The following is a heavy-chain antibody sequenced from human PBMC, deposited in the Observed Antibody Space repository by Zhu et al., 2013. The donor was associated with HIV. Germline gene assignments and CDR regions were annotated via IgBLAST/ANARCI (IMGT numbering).Heavy chain of an antibody. CDR3: AREPPRTGCFDY. CDR1: GYTFTNNY. V-gene: IGHV1-46*01. D-gene: IGHD7-27*01. Sequence: QVQLVQSGAEVKKPGASVKVSCKTSGYTFTNNYTHWVRQAPGQGLEWMGVIYPSGERTNYAQNFQGRVTMTRDTSTSTDYMEVSSLRSEDTAVYYCAREPPRTGCFDYWGQGTLVTASS. CDR2: IYPSGERT. J-gene: IGHJ4*02.